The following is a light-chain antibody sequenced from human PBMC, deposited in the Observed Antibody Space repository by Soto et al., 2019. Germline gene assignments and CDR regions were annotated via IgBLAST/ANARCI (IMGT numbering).Light chain of an antibody. J-gene: IGKJ3*01. CDR3: QQFDDYPFT. CDR1: QSVSSH. CDR2: DAS. Sequence: EIVLTQSPATLSLSPGERATLSCRASQSVSSHLAWFQQSPGQAPRLLIYDASTRAPGIPARFSGSGSGTDFTLTISSLEPEDFATYYCQQFDDYPFTFGPGTKVDLK. V-gene: IGKV3-11*01.